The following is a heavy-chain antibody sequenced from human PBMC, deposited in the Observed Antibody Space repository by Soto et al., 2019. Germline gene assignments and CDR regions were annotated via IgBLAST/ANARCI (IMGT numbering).Heavy chain of an antibody. CDR2: IYTSGST. CDR3: ESGHSSSWEIDY. D-gene: IGHD6-13*01. J-gene: IGHJ4*02. CDR1: GGSISSYY. Sequence: SETLSLTCTVSGGSISSYYWSWIRQPAGKGLEWIGRIYTSGSTNYNPSLKSRVTMSVDTSKNQFSLKLSSVTAADTAVYYCESGHSSSWEIDYWGQGTLVTVSS. V-gene: IGHV4-4*07.